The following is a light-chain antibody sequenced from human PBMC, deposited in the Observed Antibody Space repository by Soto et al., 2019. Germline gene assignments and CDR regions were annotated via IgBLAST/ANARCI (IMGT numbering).Light chain of an antibody. Sequence: EIVITQSPATLSVSPGERATLSCRASQSVSSNLAWYQQKPGQAPRLLIYGASTRATGIPARFSGSGSGKEFTLTISSLQSEDFAVYYCKQYNNWPYFGQGTRLEIK. V-gene: IGKV3-15*01. CDR1: QSVSSN. CDR3: KQYNNWPY. J-gene: IGKJ5*01. CDR2: GAS.